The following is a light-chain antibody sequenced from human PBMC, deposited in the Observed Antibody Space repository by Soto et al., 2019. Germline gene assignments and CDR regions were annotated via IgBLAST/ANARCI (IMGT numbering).Light chain of an antibody. J-gene: IGKJ4*01. Sequence: DIQLTQSPSFLSVSVGDRVTFTCRASQGISSSLAWYKEKPGKAPKLLIYAASTLQSGVPARFSGSGSGTEFTLTISSRQPEDFATYYCQQLNSYPLTFGGGTKVNIK. CDR2: AAS. CDR1: QGISSS. CDR3: QQLNSYPLT. V-gene: IGKV1-9*01.